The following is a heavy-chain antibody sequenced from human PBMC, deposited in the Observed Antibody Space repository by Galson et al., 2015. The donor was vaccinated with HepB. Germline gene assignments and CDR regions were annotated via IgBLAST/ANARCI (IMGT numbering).Heavy chain of an antibody. CDR2: FDPEDGET. D-gene: IGHD3-10*01. J-gene: IGHJ3*02. Sequence: SVKVSCKVSGYTLTELSMHWVRQAPGKGLEWMGGFDPEDGETIYAQKFQGRVTMTEDTSTDTAYMELSSLRSEDTAVYYCATVLGIRFGEFEAFDIWGQGTMVTVSS. V-gene: IGHV1-24*01. CDR3: ATVLGIRFGEFEAFDI. CDR1: GYTLTELS.